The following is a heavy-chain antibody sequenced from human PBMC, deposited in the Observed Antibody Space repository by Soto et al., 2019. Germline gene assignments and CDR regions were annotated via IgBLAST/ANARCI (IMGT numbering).Heavy chain of an antibody. Sequence: EVQLVESGGGLVQPGGSLRLSCAASGFTFSSYWMTWVRQAPGKGLEWVANIKQDGSENYYVDSVKGRFTISRDNTKKSLYLQMNSLRTQDTAVYYCARGSGWGDSWGQRTLVTVSS. D-gene: IGHD6-19*01. J-gene: IGHJ4*02. CDR2: IKQDGSEN. V-gene: IGHV3-7*04. CDR1: GFTFSSYW. CDR3: ARGSGWGDS.